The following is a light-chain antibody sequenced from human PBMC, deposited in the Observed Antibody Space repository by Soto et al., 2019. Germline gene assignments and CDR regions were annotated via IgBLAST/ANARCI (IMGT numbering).Light chain of an antibody. Sequence: EIVLTQSPGTLSLSPGERATLSCRASQSVSSSNLAWYQQKPGQPPRLLIYGASTRATGIPARFSGSGSGTEFTLTISSLQSEDFAVYYCQQYNNWPTFGQGTKVDIK. J-gene: IGKJ1*01. CDR2: GAS. CDR3: QQYNNWPT. CDR1: QSVSSSN. V-gene: IGKV3-15*01.